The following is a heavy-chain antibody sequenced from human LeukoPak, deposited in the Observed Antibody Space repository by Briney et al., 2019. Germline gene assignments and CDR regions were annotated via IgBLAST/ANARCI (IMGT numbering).Heavy chain of an antibody. J-gene: IGHJ5*02. D-gene: IGHD6-13*01. Sequence: GGSLRLSCAASGFTFSSYAITWVRQAPGRGLEWVSTITSGGTGTYYAASVEGRFAISRDNSKNMLFLQMHSLSADDTAVYYCARGAAAGKVDWFDPWGQGTLVTVSS. CDR2: ITSGGTGT. V-gene: IGHV3-23*01. CDR3: ARGAAAGKVDWFDP. CDR1: GFTFSSYA.